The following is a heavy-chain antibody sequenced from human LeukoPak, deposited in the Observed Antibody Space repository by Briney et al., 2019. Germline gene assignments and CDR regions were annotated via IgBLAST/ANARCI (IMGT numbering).Heavy chain of an antibody. CDR2: IYPGDSHT. D-gene: IGHD5-18*01. CDR1: GYSLTNYW. V-gene: IGHV5-51*01. CDR3: ARLDTAMGVDY. Sequence: GESLKISCKGSGYSLTNYWIAWVRQMPGKGLEWMGIIYPGDSHTRYSPSFQGQVTISADKSISTAYLQWSSLKASDTAMYYCARLDTAMGVDYWGQGTLVTVSS. J-gene: IGHJ4*02.